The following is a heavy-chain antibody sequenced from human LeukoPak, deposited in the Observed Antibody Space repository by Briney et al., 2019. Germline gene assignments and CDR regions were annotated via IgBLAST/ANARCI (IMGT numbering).Heavy chain of an antibody. CDR1: GFTFSDYA. J-gene: IGHJ4*02. Sequence: GGSLRLSCAASGFTFSDYAMSWVRQAPGQGLEWVSAISGHVDETFNPDSVKGRFTISRDRSKHTLYLQMNSLRAEDTAVYYCAKRRDYIGNTNFDSWGQGTLVTVSS. CDR3: AKRRDYIGNTNFDS. CDR2: ISGHVDET. D-gene: IGHD4-23*01. V-gene: IGHV3-23*01.